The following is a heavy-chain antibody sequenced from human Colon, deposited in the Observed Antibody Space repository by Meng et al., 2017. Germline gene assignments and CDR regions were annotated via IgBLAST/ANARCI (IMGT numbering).Heavy chain of an antibody. V-gene: IGHV3-15*05. J-gene: IGHJ4*02. CDR1: GFTFSDTW. CDR3: TAVGSSGDLRY. D-gene: IGHD6-19*01. Sequence: GGSLRLSCAASGFTFSDTWMSWVRQAPGKGLEWVGRIKRKTDGGTTDYVAPVKGRLTISRDDSKTTLYLQMNSLKIEDTAVYYCTAVGSSGDLRYWGQGTLVTVSS. CDR2: IKRKTDGGTT.